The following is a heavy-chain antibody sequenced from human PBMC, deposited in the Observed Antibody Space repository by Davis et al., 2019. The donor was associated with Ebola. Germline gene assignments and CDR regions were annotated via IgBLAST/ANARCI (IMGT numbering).Heavy chain of an antibody. J-gene: IGHJ3*02. CDR2: IYSDGSST. CDR1: GFTFTNYW. CDR3: AKTDYYDRRLGAFDI. V-gene: IGHV3-74*01. Sequence: HTGGSLRLSCAASGFTFTNYWMHWVRQAPGKGLVWVSRIYSDGSSTSYADSVKGRFTISRDSAKNTLYLQMNSLRVEDTAMYYCAKTDYYDRRLGAFDIWGQGTMVTVSS. D-gene: IGHD3-22*01.